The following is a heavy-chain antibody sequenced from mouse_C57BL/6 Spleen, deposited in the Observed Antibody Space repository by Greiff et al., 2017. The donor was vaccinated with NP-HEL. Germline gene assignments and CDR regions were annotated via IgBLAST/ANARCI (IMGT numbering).Heavy chain of an antibody. Sequence: VKLMESDAELVKPGASVKISCKVSGYTFTDHTIHWMKQRPEQGLEWIGYIYPRDGSTKYNEKFKGKATLTADKSSSTAYMQLNSLTSEDSAVYFCASHYGSSLLYAMDDWGQGTSVTVSS. CDR2: IYPRDGST. J-gene: IGHJ4*01. CDR1: GYTFTDHT. D-gene: IGHD1-1*01. V-gene: IGHV1-78*01. CDR3: ASHYGSSLLYAMDD.